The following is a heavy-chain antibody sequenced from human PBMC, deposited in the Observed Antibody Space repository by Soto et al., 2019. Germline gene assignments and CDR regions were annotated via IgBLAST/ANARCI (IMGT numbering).Heavy chain of an antibody. D-gene: IGHD3-16*01. J-gene: IGHJ4*02. CDR2: ISATGGGK. CDR1: GFKFSNYA. CDR3: AKDRRAGGNSAFYFDF. V-gene: IGHV3-23*01. Sequence: GGSLRLSCAASGFKFSNYAMSWVRQAPGKGLEWVSLISATGGGKYYADSVKGRFTISRDNSHNTLYLQVHSLTAEDTAVYYCAKDRRAGGNSAFYFDFWGQG.